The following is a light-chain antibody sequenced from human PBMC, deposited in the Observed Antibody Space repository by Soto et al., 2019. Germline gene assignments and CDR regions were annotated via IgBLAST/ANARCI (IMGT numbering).Light chain of an antibody. V-gene: IGKV1-5*01. CDR1: QSINTW. Sequence: DIQLTQFPSTLSAFVGDRVTITCRASQSINTWLAWYQQKPGKAPNLLIYDASSLQSGVPSRFSGIGSGTEFTLTISSLQPDDFATYYCQQYNSHWTFGQGTKVDIK. J-gene: IGKJ1*01. CDR2: DAS. CDR3: QQYNSHWT.